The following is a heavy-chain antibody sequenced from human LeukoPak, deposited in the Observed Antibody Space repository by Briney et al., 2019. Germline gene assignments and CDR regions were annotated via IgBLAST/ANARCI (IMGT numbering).Heavy chain of an antibody. J-gene: IGHJ4*02. CDR3: ARDFRYCSGGSCYSYFDY. V-gene: IGHV4-38-2*02. Sequence: SETLSLTCTVSGYSISSGYYWGWIRQPPGKGLEWIGSIFHSGSTYYNPSLKSRLTISVDTSKNQFSLKLSSVTAADTAVYYCARDFRYCSGGSCYSYFDYWGQGILVTVSS. CDR1: GYSISSGYY. CDR2: IFHSGST. D-gene: IGHD2-15*01.